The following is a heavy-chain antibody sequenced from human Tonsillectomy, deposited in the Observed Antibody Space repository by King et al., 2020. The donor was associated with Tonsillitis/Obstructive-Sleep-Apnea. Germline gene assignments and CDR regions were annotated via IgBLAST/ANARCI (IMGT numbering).Heavy chain of an antibody. D-gene: IGHD3-9*01. CDR3: AKSYDILDRFDY. J-gene: IGHJ4*02. CDR2: ISGSGGST. V-gene: IGHV3-23*04. CDR1: GFTFSSCA. Sequence: VQLVESGGGLVQPGGSLRLSCAASGFTFSSCAMSWVRQAPGKGLEWVSGISGSGGSTYYADPVKGRFTISRDNSKNTLFLQMNSLRADDTAVYYCAKSYDILDRFDYWGQGTLVTVSS.